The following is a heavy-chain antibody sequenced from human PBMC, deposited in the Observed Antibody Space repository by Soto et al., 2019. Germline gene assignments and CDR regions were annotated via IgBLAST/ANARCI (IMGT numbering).Heavy chain of an antibody. CDR3: GRDEVRNGVGV. Sequence: LGGSLRLSCVASGFTFTSYWMSWVRQAPGKGLEWVANIKGDGSEKKYVDSVKGRFTISRDNAHNSVSLQMNSLRAEDTALYYCGRDEVRNGVGVWGQGTTVTVSS. CDR2: IKGDGSEK. V-gene: IGHV3-7*01. CDR1: GFTFTSYW. J-gene: IGHJ6*02.